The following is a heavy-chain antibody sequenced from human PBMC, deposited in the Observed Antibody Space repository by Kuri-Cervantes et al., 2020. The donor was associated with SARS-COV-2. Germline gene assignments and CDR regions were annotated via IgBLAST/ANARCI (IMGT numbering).Heavy chain of an antibody. V-gene: IGHV1-46*01. D-gene: IGHD6-13*01. J-gene: IGHJ4*02. CDR3: ARGGHSSTATPEFDY. Sequence: ASVKVSCKASGYTFTSYYMHWVRQAPGQGLEWMGIINPSGGSTSYAQKFQGRVTMARDTSTSTVYMELSSLRSEDTAVYYCARGGHSSTATPEFDYWGQGTLVTVSS. CDR2: INPSGGST. CDR1: GYTFTSYY.